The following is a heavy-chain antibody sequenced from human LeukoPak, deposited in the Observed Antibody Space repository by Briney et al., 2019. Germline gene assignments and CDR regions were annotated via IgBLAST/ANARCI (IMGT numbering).Heavy chain of an antibody. Sequence: GSLRLSCAASGFTFSSYAMNWVRQAPGKGLEWVSYISSSSSYIYYADSVKGRFTISRDNAKNSLYLQMNSLRAEDTAVYYCARAQKLEGFDYWGQGTLVTVSS. CDR1: GFTFSSYA. CDR3: ARAQKLEGFDY. CDR2: ISSSSSYI. J-gene: IGHJ4*02. D-gene: IGHD3-3*02. V-gene: IGHV3-21*05.